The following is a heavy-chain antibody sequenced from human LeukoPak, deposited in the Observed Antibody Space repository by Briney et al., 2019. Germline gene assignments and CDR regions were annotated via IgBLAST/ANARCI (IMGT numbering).Heavy chain of an antibody. CDR2: IYTSGST. Sequence: SETLSLTCTVSGGSISSYYWSWIRQPAGKGLEWIGRIYTSGSTNYNPSLKGRVTVSVDTSKNQFSLRLSSVTAADTAVYYCARSFGDLFYAFDIWGQGTMVTVSS. V-gene: IGHV4-4*07. J-gene: IGHJ3*02. D-gene: IGHD3-10*01. CDR3: ARSFGDLFYAFDI. CDR1: GGSISSYY.